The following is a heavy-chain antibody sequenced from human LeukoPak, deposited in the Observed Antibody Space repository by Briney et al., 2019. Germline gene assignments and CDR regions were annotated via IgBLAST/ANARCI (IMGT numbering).Heavy chain of an antibody. V-gene: IGHV3-9*01. CDR3: AKGRYGDLDYFDY. CDR1: GFTFDDYA. Sequence: GGSLRLPCAASGFTFDDYAVHWVRQAPGKGLEWVSGISWNSGNIGYADSVKGRFTISRDNAKNSLSLQMNSLRAEDTALYYCAKGRYGDLDYFDYWGQGTLVTVSS. D-gene: IGHD4-17*01. CDR2: ISWNSGNI. J-gene: IGHJ4*02.